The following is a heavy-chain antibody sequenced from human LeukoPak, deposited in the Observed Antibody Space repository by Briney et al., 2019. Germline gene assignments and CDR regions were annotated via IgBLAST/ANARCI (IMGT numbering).Heavy chain of an antibody. CDR1: GYTLTELS. D-gene: IGHD3-10*01. J-gene: IGHJ1*01. V-gene: IGHV1-24*01. Sequence: ASVKVSCKVSGYTLTELSMHWVRQAPGKGLEWMGGFDPEDGETIYAQKFQGRVTMTEDTSTDTAYMELSSLRSDDTAVYYCATPSPSGSWYFQHWGQGTLVTVPS. CDR3: ATPSPSGSWYFQH. CDR2: FDPEDGET.